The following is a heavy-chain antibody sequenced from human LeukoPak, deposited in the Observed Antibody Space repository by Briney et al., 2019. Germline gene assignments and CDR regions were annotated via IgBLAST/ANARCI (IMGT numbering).Heavy chain of an antibody. D-gene: IGHD3-10*01. CDR2: ISGSGGST. CDR1: GFTFSSYA. Sequence: GGSLRLSCAASGFTFSSYAMSWVRQAPGKGLEWVSAISGSGGSTYYADSVKGRFTISRDNSKNTLYLQMNSLRAGDTAVYYCASHYYGSGSYYHYYYYMDVWGKGTTVTVSS. V-gene: IGHV3-23*01. CDR3: ASHYYGSGSYYHYYYYMDV. J-gene: IGHJ6*03.